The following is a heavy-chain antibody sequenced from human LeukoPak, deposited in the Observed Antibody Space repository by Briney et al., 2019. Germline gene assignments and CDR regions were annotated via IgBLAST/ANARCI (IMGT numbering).Heavy chain of an antibody. V-gene: IGHV4-61*05. CDR3: ARVAVTTDYFDY. CDR1: GGSISSSSYY. Sequence: SETLSLTCTVSGGSISSSSYYWGWIRQPPGKGLEWIGYIYYSGSTNYNPSLKSRVTISVDTSKNQFSLKLSSVTAADTAVYYCARVAVTTDYFDYWGQGTLVTVSS. J-gene: IGHJ4*02. D-gene: IGHD4-11*01. CDR2: IYYSGST.